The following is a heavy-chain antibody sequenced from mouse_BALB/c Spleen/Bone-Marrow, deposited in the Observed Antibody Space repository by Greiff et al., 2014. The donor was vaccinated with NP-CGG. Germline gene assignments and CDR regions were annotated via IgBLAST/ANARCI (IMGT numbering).Heavy chain of an antibody. D-gene: IGHD2-3*01. Sequence: EVKLMESGGGLVQPGESLKLSCAASGFDFSRYWMSWVRQAPGKGLEWIGEINPDSSTINYTPSLKDKFIISRDNAKNTLYLQMSKVRSEDTALYYCARLGYYGGFAYWGQGTLVTVSA. J-gene: IGHJ3*01. CDR1: GFDFSRYW. V-gene: IGHV4-1*02. CDR3: ARLGYYGGFAY. CDR2: INPDSSTI.